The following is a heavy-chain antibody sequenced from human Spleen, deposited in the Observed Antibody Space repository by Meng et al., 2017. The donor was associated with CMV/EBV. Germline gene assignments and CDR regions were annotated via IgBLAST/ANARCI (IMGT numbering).Heavy chain of an antibody. CDR1: YTFTTYY. D-gene: IGHD2-21*01. V-gene: IGHV1-46*01. CDR2: INPSGGKT. Sequence: YTFTTYYIQWVRLAPGQGLEWMGLINPSGGKTTYAQGFQGRLTMTKDTSTNTVYMDLSNLTFADTALYYCSRDVGGGYCGDNCSGDSWGQGTLVTVSS. CDR3: SRDVGGGYCGDNCSGDS. J-gene: IGHJ4*02.